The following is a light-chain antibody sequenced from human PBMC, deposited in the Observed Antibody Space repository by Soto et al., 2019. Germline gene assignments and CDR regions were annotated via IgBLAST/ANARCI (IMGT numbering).Light chain of an antibody. V-gene: IGLV2-11*01. J-gene: IGLJ1*01. CDR1: SSDVGGYNY. CDR2: DVS. CDR3: CSYAGSYSDV. Sequence: QSVLTQPRSVSGSPGQSVTISCTGTSSDVGGYNYVSWYQQHPGKAPKLMIYDVSKRPSGVPDRFSGYKSGNTASLTISGLQAEDEAEDYCCSYAGSYSDVFGTGTQLTVL.